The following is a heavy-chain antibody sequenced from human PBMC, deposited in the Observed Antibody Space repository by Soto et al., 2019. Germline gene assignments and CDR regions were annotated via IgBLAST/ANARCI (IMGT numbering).Heavy chain of an antibody. CDR2: ILPMFARP. CDR3: TRSIGSGGVIGGFDY. Sequence: QVQLVQSETEVKKPGSAVRVSCKASGGTFNTYAMNWVRQAPGQGREWMGGILPMFARPRYAQKFQGRVTITVDEPTTTADMELSSLSSDDTAVYYCTRSIGSGGVIGGFDYWGQGTLVTVSS. D-gene: IGHD3-16*02. J-gene: IGHJ4*02. CDR1: GGTFNTYA. V-gene: IGHV1-69*01.